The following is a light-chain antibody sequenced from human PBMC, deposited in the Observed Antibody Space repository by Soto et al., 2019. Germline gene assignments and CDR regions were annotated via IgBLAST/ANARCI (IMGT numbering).Light chain of an antibody. CDR3: QQYGGSPIT. V-gene: IGKV3-20*01. CDR1: QNIGTS. J-gene: IGKJ5*01. Sequence: EIVLTQSPATLSLSPGERATLSCRAGQNIGTSLVWSQQRPGQSPRLLISGASMRASGVPVRFIGSGSGTDFTLTITRLEPEDFAVYYCQQYGGSPITFGLGTRLEIK. CDR2: GAS.